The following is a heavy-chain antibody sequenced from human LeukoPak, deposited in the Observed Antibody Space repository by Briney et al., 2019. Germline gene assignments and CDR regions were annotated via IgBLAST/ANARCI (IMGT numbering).Heavy chain of an antibody. D-gene: IGHD5-12*01. CDR1: GFTFSDYY. CDR2: ISNSGSTI. V-gene: IGHV3-11*01. Sequence: PGGSLRLSCAASGFTFSDYYMSWIRQAPGKGLEWVSYISNSGSTIYYADSVKGRFTISRDNAKNSLYLHMNSPRAGDTAVYYCGRAKEDYSGYGTYEQYYYFYMDVWGKGTTVTVSS. CDR3: GRAKEDYSGYGTYEQYYYFYMDV. J-gene: IGHJ6*03.